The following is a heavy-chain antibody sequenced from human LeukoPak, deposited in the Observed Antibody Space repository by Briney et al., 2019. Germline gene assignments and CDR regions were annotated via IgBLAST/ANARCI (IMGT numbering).Heavy chain of an antibody. CDR1: GFTFSSHG. CDR2: ISPNGVIT. Sequence: GGSLRLSCAASGFTFSSHGMNWVRQAPGKGLEWVSGISPNGVITYYADSVKGRFTISKDNSKNTLYLQMNSLRADDTAVYYCARDSYYYDSSGYYVIWGQGTLVTVSS. D-gene: IGHD3-22*01. V-gene: IGHV3-23*01. CDR3: ARDSYYYDSSGYYVI. J-gene: IGHJ4*02.